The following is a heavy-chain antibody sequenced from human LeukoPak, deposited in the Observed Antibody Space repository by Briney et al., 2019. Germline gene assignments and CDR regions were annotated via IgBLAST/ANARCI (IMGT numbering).Heavy chain of an antibody. J-gene: IGHJ4*02. CDR2: IRYDGSNK. Sequence: GGSLRLSCAASGFTFSTYGMHWVRQTPGKGLEWVAFIRYDGSNKVYVDSVKGRFTISRDNSKNTLYLQMDSLRAGDTAVYYCAKSCSGGSCFPDSWGQGTLVTVSS. D-gene: IGHD2-15*01. CDR3: AKSCSGGSCFPDS. V-gene: IGHV3-30*02. CDR1: GFTFSTYG.